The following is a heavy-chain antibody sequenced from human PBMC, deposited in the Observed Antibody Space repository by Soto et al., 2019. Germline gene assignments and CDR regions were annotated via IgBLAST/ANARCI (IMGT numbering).Heavy chain of an antibody. J-gene: IGHJ4*02. Sequence: QVQLVESGGGVVQPGRSLRLSCAASGFTFSSYAMHWVRQAPGKGLEWVAVISYDASNKYYADSVKGRFTISRDNSKNTLYLQMNSLRAEDTAVYYCARDSYDSSGYSYGHYFDYWGQGTLVTVSS. V-gene: IGHV3-30-3*01. CDR3: ARDSYDSSGYSYGHYFDY. CDR2: ISYDASNK. D-gene: IGHD3-22*01. CDR1: GFTFSSYA.